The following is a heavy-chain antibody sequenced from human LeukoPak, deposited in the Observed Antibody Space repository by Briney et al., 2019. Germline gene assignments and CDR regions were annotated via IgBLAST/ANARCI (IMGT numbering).Heavy chain of an antibody. CDR3: AKGPYSGSYYAPFDY. D-gene: IGHD1-26*01. V-gene: IGHV3-23*01. CDR2: ISGSGGST. CDR1: GITFSSYA. Sequence: GGSLRLSCAASGITFSSYAMSWVRQAPGKGLEWVSAISGSGGSTYYADSVKGRFTISRDNSKNTLYLQMNSLRAEDTAVYYCAKGPYSGSYYAPFDYWGQGTLVTVSS. J-gene: IGHJ4*02.